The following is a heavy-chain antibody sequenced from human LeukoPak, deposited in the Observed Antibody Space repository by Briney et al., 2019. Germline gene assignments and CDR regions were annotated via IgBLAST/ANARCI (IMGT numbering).Heavy chain of an antibody. Sequence: SGTLSLTCAVSGGSISSSYYWSWIRQPPGKGLEWIGYIYYSGSTNYNPSLKSRVTISVDTSKNQFSLKLSSVTAADTAVYYCARGIYPTNIAAAGNYFDYWGQGTLVTVSS. CDR1: GGSISSSYY. CDR2: IYYSGST. D-gene: IGHD6-13*01. CDR3: ARGIYPTNIAAAGNYFDY. V-gene: IGHV4-61*01. J-gene: IGHJ4*02.